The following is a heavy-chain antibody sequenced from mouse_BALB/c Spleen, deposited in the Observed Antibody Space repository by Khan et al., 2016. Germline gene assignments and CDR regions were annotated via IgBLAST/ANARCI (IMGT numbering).Heavy chain of an antibody. Sequence: EVELVEFGGGLVQPGGSLRLSCATSGSTFTDYYMSWVRQPPGKALEWLGFIRNKANGYTTEYSASVKGRFTISRDNSQSILYLQMNTLRAEDSATYYCARDYYAYYFDYWGQGTTLTVSS. CDR1: GSTFTDYY. CDR3: ARDYYAYYFDY. J-gene: IGHJ2*01. V-gene: IGHV7-3*02. D-gene: IGHD1-1*01. CDR2: IRNKANGYTT.